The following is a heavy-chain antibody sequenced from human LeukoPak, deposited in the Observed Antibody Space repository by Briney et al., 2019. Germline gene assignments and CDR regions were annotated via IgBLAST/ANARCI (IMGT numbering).Heavy chain of an antibody. CDR1: GFTYSSYG. CDR3: AKGSREWELLDAFDI. J-gene: IGHJ3*02. V-gene: IGHV3-23*01. D-gene: IGHD1-26*01. Sequence: SGGSLRLSCAASGFTYSSYGMTWVRQAPGKGLEWVSGISGSGSRTDYADSVKGRFTISRDNAKNTLYLQMNRLRAQDTAAYYCAKGSREWELLDAFDIWGRGTMVTVSS. CDR2: ISGSGSRT.